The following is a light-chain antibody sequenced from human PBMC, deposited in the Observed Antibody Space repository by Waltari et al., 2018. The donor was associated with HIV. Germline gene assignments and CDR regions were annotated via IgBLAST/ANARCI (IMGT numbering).Light chain of an antibody. CDR2: STN. Sequence: QPVLTQPPSASGTPGQRVTIPCSGGSSNIGSNSVSWYQQLPGTAPRLLLYSTNQRPSRVPDRFSGSKSGTSASLAISGLQSEDEADYYCATWDDTLNGVIFGGGTKLTVL. J-gene: IGLJ2*01. V-gene: IGLV1-44*01. CDR1: SSNIGSNS. CDR3: ATWDDTLNGVI.